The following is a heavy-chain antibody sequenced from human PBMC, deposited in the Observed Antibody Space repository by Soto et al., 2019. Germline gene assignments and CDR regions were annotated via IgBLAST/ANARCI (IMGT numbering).Heavy chain of an antibody. V-gene: IGHV1-18*01. Sequence: ASVKVSCKASGYTGASYGISWLRQAPGQGLEWMGWISAYNGNTNYAQKLQGRVTMATDTSTSTAYMELRSLRSDDTAVYYCARESTTRYYDILTGYSPFDYWGQGTLVTVSS. D-gene: IGHD3-9*01. J-gene: IGHJ4*02. CDR2: ISAYNGNT. CDR3: ARESTTRYYDILTGYSPFDY. CDR1: GYTGASYG.